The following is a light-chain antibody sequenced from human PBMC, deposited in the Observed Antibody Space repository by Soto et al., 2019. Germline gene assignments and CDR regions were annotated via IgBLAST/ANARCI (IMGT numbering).Light chain of an antibody. CDR3: QQYGSSGT. Sequence: EIVIAHSSGTLSLSPVERATLSCRASQSVSNNYLAWYQQKPGQAPRLLIYGASNRATGIPDRFSGSGSGTDFTLTISRLETEDFAVYYCQQYGSSGTFGQGTKVDIK. CDR1: QSVSNNY. J-gene: IGKJ1*01. CDR2: GAS. V-gene: IGKV3-20*01.